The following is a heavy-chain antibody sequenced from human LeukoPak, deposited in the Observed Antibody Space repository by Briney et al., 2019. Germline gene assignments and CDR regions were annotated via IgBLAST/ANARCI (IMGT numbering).Heavy chain of an antibody. CDR1: SFTFSRYW. J-gene: IGHJ4*02. V-gene: IGHV3-7*01. CDR3: ARVRYNDYDLDY. D-gene: IGHD5-12*01. CDR2: INEGANAK. Sequence: TGGSLRLSCAASSFTFSRYWMSWVRQAPGKGLEWVANINEGANAKYYVDSVKGRFTISRDNAKNSLYLQMNSLRVEDTAVYYCARVRYNDYDLDYWGQGALVTVSS.